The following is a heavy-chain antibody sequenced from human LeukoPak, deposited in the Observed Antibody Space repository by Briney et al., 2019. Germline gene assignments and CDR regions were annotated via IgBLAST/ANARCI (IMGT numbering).Heavy chain of an antibody. Sequence: SETLSLTCTVSGGSISSGYYWGWIRQPPGKGLEWIGSIYHSGSTYYNPSLKSRVTISVDTSKNQFSLKLSSVTAADTAVYYCARRSENSSGYYFAYYFDYWGQGTLVTVSS. CDR2: IYHSGST. D-gene: IGHD3-22*01. V-gene: IGHV4-38-2*02. CDR3: ARRSENSSGYYFAYYFDY. J-gene: IGHJ4*02. CDR1: GGSISSGYY.